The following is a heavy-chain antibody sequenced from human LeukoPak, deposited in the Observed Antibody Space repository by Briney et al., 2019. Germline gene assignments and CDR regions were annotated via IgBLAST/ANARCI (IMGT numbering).Heavy chain of an antibody. D-gene: IGHD1-1*01. CDR2: ISSSSSYI. CDR3: AREHHTTLYGMDV. V-gene: IGHV3-21*01. Sequence: GGSLRLSCAASGFTFSSYSMNWVRQAPGKGLEWVSSISSSSSYIYYADSVKGRFTISRDNAKNSLYLQMNSLSAEDTAVYYCAREHHTTLYGMDVWGQGTTVTVSS. CDR1: GFTFSSYS. J-gene: IGHJ6*02.